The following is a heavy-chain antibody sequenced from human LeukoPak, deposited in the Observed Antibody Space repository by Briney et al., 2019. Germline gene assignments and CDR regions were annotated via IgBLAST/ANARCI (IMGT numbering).Heavy chain of an antibody. CDR2: ISGSDGST. Sequence: GGSLRLSCAASGFTFSSYAMTWVRQAPDKGLEWVSAISGSDGSTYYADSVKGRFTISRDDSQNTLYLQMNSLSAEDTAVYYCAKNRGNYYYFDYWGQGTLVTVSS. J-gene: IGHJ4*02. V-gene: IGHV3-23*01. CDR1: GFTFSSYA. CDR3: AKNRGNYYYFDY. D-gene: IGHD4-11*01.